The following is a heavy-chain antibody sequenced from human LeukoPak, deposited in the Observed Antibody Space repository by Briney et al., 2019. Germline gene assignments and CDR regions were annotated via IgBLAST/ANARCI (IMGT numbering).Heavy chain of an antibody. CDR2: VYYDGTS. Sequence: SETLSLTCTVSGGSINSHSYYWGWIRQPPGKGLEWIGSVYYDGTSYSNPSLKSRVAVFVDTSRDQFSLDLSFVTAADTALYYCVRHTSTNTGYFDSCGQGTLASVSS. J-gene: IGHJ4*02. CDR1: GGSINSHSYY. V-gene: IGHV4-39*01. D-gene: IGHD5-24*01. CDR3: VRHTSTNTGYFDS.